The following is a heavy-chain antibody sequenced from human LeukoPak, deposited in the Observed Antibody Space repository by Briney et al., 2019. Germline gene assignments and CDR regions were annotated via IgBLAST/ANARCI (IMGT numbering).Heavy chain of an antibody. Sequence: ASVKVTCKTSGFTFSNCNICWVRQAPGQGLECMGWVSGYNGHTNYAQNLQGRVTMTTDTSTSTAYMELRSLRSDDTAVYYCARDHRYSEYDYDYWGQGTLVTVSS. CDR1: GFTFSNCN. CDR3: ARDHRYSEYDYDY. D-gene: IGHD5-12*01. J-gene: IGHJ4*02. V-gene: IGHV1-18*01. CDR2: VSGYNGHT.